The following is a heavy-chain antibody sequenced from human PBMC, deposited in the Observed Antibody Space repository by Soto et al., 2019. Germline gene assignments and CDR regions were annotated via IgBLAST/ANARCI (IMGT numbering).Heavy chain of an antibody. Sequence: GGSLSLSCEVSGFTLGWFSLTWVRQAPGRGWEWVAKIPQEGSDGHYVDSVKGRFTISRDNAKNSVYLQMNSLRAEDTAVYYCARDQLILPAHDFFYGSDVWGQGAKVTVSS. D-gene: IGHD2-21*02. CDR3: ARDQLILPAHDFFYGSDV. CDR2: IPQEGSDG. CDR1: GFTLGWFS. J-gene: IGHJ6*02. V-gene: IGHV3-7*03.